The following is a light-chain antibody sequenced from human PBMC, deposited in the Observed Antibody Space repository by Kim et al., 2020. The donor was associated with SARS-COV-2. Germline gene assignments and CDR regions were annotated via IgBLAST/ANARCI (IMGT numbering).Light chain of an antibody. CDR1: QSVLYSSNNKNY. V-gene: IGKV4-1*01. Sequence: DIVMTQSPDSLVVSLGERATINCKSSQSVLYSSNNKNYLTWYQQKPGQPPKLLIYWASTRESGVPDRFSGSGSGTDFTLTISSLQAEDVAFYYCQQYYSTPLTFGGGTKVDIK. CDR2: WAS. J-gene: IGKJ4*01. CDR3: QQYYSTPLT.